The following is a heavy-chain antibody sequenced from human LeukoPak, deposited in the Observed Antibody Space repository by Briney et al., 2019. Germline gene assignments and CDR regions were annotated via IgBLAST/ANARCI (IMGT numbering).Heavy chain of an antibody. CDR2: ISYNGDT. Sequence: PSETLSLTCTVSDASIRSYYWNWIRQPPGKGLEWIGHISYNGDTNYNPSLKSRVTISIDTSKNRFSLKLNSVTAADTAVYYCARPDTGWRYPFDQWGQGTLVTVSS. J-gene: IGHJ4*02. D-gene: IGHD6-19*01. CDR3: ARPDTGWRYPFDQ. V-gene: IGHV4-59*08. CDR1: DASIRSYY.